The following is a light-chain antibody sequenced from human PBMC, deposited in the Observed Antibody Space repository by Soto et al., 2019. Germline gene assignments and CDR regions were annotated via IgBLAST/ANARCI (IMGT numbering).Light chain of an antibody. CDR3: QQYNSYRT. J-gene: IGKJ1*01. CDR2: KAS. CDR1: QSISSW. V-gene: IGKV1-5*03. Sequence: DIQMTQSPSTLSASVGDRVTITCRASQSISSWLAWYQQKPGKAPKLLIYKASSLESGVPSRFSGSGSGTAFPLTISSLQPDEFATYYCQQYNSYRTFGQGTKVEIK.